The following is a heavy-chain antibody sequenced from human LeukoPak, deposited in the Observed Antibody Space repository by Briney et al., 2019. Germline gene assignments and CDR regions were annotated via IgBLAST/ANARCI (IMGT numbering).Heavy chain of an antibody. Sequence: SETLSLTCTVSGGSISSYYWSWIRQPAGKGLEWIGRIYTSGSTNYNPSLKSRVTMSVDTSKNQFSLKLSSVTAADTAVYYCARGPLYSSSSVYYYYMDVWGEGTTVTVSS. J-gene: IGHJ6*03. CDR3: ARGPLYSSSSVYYYYMDV. V-gene: IGHV4-4*07. CDR1: GGSISSYY. CDR2: IYTSGST. D-gene: IGHD6-6*01.